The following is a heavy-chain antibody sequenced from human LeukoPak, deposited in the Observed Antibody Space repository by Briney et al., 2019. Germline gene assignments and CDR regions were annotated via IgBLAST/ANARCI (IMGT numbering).Heavy chain of an antibody. Sequence: SETLSLTCTVSGGSISSYYWSWIRQPPGKGLEWIGYSYYSGSTNYNPSLKSRVTISVDTSKNQFSLKLSSVTAADTAVYYCARVGFRGVPDYWGQGTLVTVSS. D-gene: IGHD3-10*01. CDR1: GGSISSYY. CDR3: ARVGFRGVPDY. V-gene: IGHV4-59*01. J-gene: IGHJ4*02. CDR2: SYYSGST.